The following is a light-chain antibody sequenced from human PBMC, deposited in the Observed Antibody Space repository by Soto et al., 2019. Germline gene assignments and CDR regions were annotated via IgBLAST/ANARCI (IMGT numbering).Light chain of an antibody. V-gene: IGLV2-14*01. CDR1: SSDVGGYNY. Sequence: QSFLTQPASVSGSPGQSITISCTGTSSDVGGYNYVSWYQQHPGKAPKLMIYDVSNRPSGVSNRFSGSKSGNTASLTISGLQAEDEADYYCSSYTSSSPYVVFGGGTQLTVL. CDR3: SSYTSSSPYVV. CDR2: DVS. J-gene: IGLJ2*01.